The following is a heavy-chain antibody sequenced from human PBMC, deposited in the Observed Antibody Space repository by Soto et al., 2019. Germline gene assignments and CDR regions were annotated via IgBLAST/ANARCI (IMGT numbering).Heavy chain of an antibody. CDR3: ARGDHYDFWSGYYYYGMDV. CDR1: GGTFSSYA. Sequence: QVQLVQSGAEVKKPGSSVKVSCKASGGTFSSYAISWVRQAPGQGLEWMGGIIPIFGTANYAQKFQGRVTITEDKSTSTAYMELSSLRSEDTAVYYCARGDHYDFWSGYYYYGMDVWGQGTTVTVSS. J-gene: IGHJ6*02. V-gene: IGHV1-69*06. D-gene: IGHD3-3*01. CDR2: IIPIFGTA.